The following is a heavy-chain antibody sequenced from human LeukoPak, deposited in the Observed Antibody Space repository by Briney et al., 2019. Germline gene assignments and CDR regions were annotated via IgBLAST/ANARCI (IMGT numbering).Heavy chain of an antibody. CDR3: LLWFGLNYYDMDV. Sequence: GESLRLSCVASGFTFSSYSMNWVRQAPGKGLEWVSYISSSSGAIYYADSVKGRFTISRDNGKNSLYLQMNSLRDEDTAVYYCLLWFGLNYYDMDVWGQGTTVTVSS. CDR2: ISSSSGAI. CDR1: GFTFSSYS. V-gene: IGHV3-48*02. J-gene: IGHJ6*02. D-gene: IGHD3-10*01.